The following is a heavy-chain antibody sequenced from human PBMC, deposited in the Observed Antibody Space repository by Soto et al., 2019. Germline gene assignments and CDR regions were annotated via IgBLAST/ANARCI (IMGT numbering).Heavy chain of an antibody. J-gene: IGHJ6*02. D-gene: IGHD4-17*01. CDR1: GGTFSSYA. CDR3: ARDLRMTTVXXVXXYYYGMDV. V-gene: IGHV1-69*01. Sequence: QVQLVQSGAEVKKPGSSVKVSCKASGGTFSSYAISWVRQAPGQGLEWMGGIIPIFGTANYAQKFQGRVTITADESTSTAYMELSSLRSEDTAVYYCARDLRMTTVXXVXXYYYGMDVWGQGTTVTVSS. CDR2: IIPIFGTA.